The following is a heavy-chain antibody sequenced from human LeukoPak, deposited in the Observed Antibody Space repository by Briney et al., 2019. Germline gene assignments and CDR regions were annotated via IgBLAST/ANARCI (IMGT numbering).Heavy chain of an antibody. D-gene: IGHD6-13*01. CDR3: ARQDSWYGGMDY. Sequence: SQTLSLTCAVSGGSISSGGYSWSWIRQPPGKGLEWIGYIYHSGSTYYNPSLKSRVTISVDKSKNQFSLKLSSVTAADTAVYYCARQDSWYGGMDYWGQGTLVTVSS. CDR2: IYHSGST. CDR1: GGSISSGGYS. V-gene: IGHV4-30-2*01. J-gene: IGHJ4*02.